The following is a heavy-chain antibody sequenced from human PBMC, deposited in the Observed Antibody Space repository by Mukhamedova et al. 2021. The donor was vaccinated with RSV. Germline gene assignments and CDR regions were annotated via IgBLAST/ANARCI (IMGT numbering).Heavy chain of an antibody. D-gene: IGHD3-3*01. CDR2: IRSKANSYAT. CDR3: TRFSTIFGGVLYAFD. Sequence: FSGSAMHWVRQASGKGLEWVGRIRSKANSYATSYAASVKGRFIISRDDSKNTAYLQMNSLKTEDTAMYYCTRFSTIFGGVLYAFD. J-gene: IGHJ3*02. V-gene: IGHV3-73*01. CDR1: FSGSA.